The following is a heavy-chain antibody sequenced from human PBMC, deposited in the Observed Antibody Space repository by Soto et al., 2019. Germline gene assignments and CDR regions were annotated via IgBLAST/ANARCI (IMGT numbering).Heavy chain of an antibody. D-gene: IGHD6-19*01. V-gene: IGHV6-1*01. Sequence: SQTLSLTCAISGDSVSSNSAAWNWIRQSPSRGLEWLGRTYYRSKWYNDYAVSVKSRITINPDTSKNQFSLQLNSVTPEDSAVYYCARAGTKIAVAGNGMDVWGQGTTVTVS. J-gene: IGHJ6*02. CDR3: ARAGTKIAVAGNGMDV. CDR2: TYYRSKWYN. CDR1: GDSVSSNSAA.